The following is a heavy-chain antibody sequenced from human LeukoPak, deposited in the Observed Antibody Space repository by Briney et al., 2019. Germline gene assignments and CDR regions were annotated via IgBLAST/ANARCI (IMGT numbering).Heavy chain of an antibody. V-gene: IGHV4-4*07. Sequence: PSETLSLTCTVSGGSISSYYWSWIRQPAGKGLEWIGRIYSSGSTNYNPSLKSRVTVSVDTSKNQFSLKLSSVTAADTAVYHCARGSKGWSLIDYWGQGTPVTVSS. J-gene: IGHJ4*02. CDR3: ARGSKGWSLIDY. CDR2: IYSSGST. D-gene: IGHD2-15*01. CDR1: GGSISSYY.